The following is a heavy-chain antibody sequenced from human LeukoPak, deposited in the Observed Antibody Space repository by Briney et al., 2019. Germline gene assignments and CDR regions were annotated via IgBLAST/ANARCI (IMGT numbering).Heavy chain of an antibody. V-gene: IGHV1-18*01. Sequence: GASVKVSCKASGYTFTSYGISWVRQAPGQGLEWMGWISAYNGNTNYAQKLQGRVTMTTDTSTSTAYMELRSLRSDDTAVYYCARDPILHCSGGSCYSNWFDPWGQGTLVTVSS. D-gene: IGHD2-15*01. CDR2: ISAYNGNT. CDR1: GYTFTSYG. J-gene: IGHJ5*02. CDR3: ARDPILHCSGGSCYSNWFDP.